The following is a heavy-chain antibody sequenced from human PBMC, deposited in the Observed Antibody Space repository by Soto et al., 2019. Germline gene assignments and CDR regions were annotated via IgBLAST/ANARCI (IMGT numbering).Heavy chain of an antibody. CDR3: SRDHTSGGYDF. V-gene: IGHV3-53*02. J-gene: IGHJ4*02. D-gene: IGHD5-12*01. CDR2: ISDGGRT. CDR1: GFSVNNIY. Sequence: DGQVVETGGGLSRPGGSLRISCAASGFSVNNIYMSWVRQASGKGLEWVSTISDGGRTYYSDSVKGRFTVSRDSSKNTLSLHMSSLRVEDTAVYYCSRDHTSGGYDFRGPGTLVTVSS.